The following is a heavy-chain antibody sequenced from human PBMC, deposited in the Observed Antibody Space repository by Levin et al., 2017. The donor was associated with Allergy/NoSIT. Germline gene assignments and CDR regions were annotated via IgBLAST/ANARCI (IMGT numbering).Heavy chain of an antibody. J-gene: IGHJ6*02. CDR1: GFTFSSYA. V-gene: IGHV3-30-3*01. CDR3: ARDSANIVVVVAAMSYYGMDV. Sequence: SCAASGFTFSSYAMHWVRQAPGKGLEWVAVISYDGSNKYYADSVKGRFTISRDNSKNTLYLQMNSLRAEDTAVYYCARDSANIVVVVAAMSYYGMDVWGQGTTVTVSS. D-gene: IGHD2-15*01. CDR2: ISYDGSNK.